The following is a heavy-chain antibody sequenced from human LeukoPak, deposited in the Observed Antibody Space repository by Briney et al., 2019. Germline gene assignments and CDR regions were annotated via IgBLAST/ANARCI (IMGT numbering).Heavy chain of an antibody. CDR3: AKEGGCSSTSCHSPNDY. V-gene: IGHV3-23*01. J-gene: IGHJ4*02. Sequence: GSLRLSCAASGFTFSSYAMSWVRQAPGKGLEWVSAISGSGGSTYYADSVKGRFTISRDNSKNTLYLQMNSLRAEDTAVYYCAKEGGCSSTSCHSPNDYWGQGTLVTVSS. CDR2: ISGSGGST. D-gene: IGHD2-2*01. CDR1: GFTFSSYA.